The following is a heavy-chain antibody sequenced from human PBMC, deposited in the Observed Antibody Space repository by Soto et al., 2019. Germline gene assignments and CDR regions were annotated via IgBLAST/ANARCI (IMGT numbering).Heavy chain of an antibody. D-gene: IGHD4-17*01. Sequence: QITLKESGPTLLKPTQALTLTCRFSGFSLTNTGVGVGWIRQSPGKALEWLALVSWRDDVRYNPALKSRLTITKDTSKDQVALTLTNVAPVDTATYYCALTGLLYSEYGWFGPWGQGTLVTVSS. CDR1: GFSLTNTGVG. V-gene: IGHV2-5*01. J-gene: IGHJ5*02. CDR2: VSWRDDV. CDR3: ALTGLLYSEYGWFGP.